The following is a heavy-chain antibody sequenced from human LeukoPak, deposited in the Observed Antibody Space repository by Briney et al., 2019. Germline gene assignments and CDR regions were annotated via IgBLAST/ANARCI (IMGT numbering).Heavy chain of an antibody. V-gene: IGHV3-48*04. Sequence: GGSLRLSCAASGFTFSSYSMNWVRQAPGKGLEWVSYISSSSSTIYYADSVKGRFTISRDNAKNSLYLQMNSLRAEDTAVYYCARYLVLYSGSYPNREDAFDIWGQGTMLTVSS. D-gene: IGHD1-26*01. CDR1: GFTFSSYS. CDR3: ARYLVLYSGSYPNREDAFDI. CDR2: ISSSSSTI. J-gene: IGHJ3*02.